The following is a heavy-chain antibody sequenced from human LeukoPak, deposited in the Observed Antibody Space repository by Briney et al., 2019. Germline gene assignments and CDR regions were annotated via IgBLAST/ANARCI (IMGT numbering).Heavy chain of an antibody. J-gene: IGHJ4*02. D-gene: IGHD3-3*01. Sequence: GGSLRLSCAASGFMLSGSAMNWVRQAPGKGLEWVSAISGSGGSTYYADSVKGRFTISRDNSKNTLYLQMNSLRAEDTAVYYCAKDAHYDFWSGSVFDYWGQGTLVTVSS. CDR2: ISGSGGST. CDR3: AKDAHYDFWSGSVFDY. CDR1: GFMLSGSA. V-gene: IGHV3-23*01.